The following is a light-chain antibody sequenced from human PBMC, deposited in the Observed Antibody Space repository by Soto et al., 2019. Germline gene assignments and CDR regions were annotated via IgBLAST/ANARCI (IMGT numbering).Light chain of an antibody. Sequence: PGERVTLSCRASQSVSSSYLAWYQQKPGQAPRLLIYGASSRATVIPDRFSGSGSGTDFTLTISRLEPEDFAVYYCQQYGSSPWTFGQGTEVDIK. CDR1: QSVSSSY. CDR3: QQYGSSPWT. J-gene: IGKJ1*01. V-gene: IGKV3-20*01. CDR2: GAS.